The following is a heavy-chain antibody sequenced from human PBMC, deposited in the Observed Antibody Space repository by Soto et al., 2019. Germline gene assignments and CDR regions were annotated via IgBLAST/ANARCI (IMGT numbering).Heavy chain of an antibody. CDR1: GFTFVSYD. CDR3: ARSRVWGATNDY. V-gene: IGHV3-48*03. J-gene: IGHJ4*02. CDR2: ISSSGTTT. D-gene: IGHD3-16*01. Sequence: PGGSLRLSCAASGFTFVSYDLIWVRQAPGKGLEWISYISSSGTTTSYADSVKGRFTISRYNAKNSLYLQMDSLRGDDTAVYYCARSRVWGATNDYWGQGTLVTVSS.